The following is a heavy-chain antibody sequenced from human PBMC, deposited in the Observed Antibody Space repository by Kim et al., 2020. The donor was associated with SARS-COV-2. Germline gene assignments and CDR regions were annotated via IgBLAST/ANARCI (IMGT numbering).Heavy chain of an antibody. CDR2: T. D-gene: IGHD1-1*01. V-gene: IGHV3-23*01. CDR3: AKWFQLVSYFDY. J-gene: IGHJ4*02. Sequence: TYYADSVKGRFTISRDNSKNTLYLQMNSLRAEDTAVYYCAKWFQLVSYFDYWGQGTLVTVSS.